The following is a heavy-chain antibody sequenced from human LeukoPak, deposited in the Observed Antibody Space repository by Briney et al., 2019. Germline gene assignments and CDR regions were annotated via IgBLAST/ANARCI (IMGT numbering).Heavy chain of an antibody. D-gene: IGHD6-19*01. CDR2: ISSSGSTI. V-gene: IGHV3-48*03. Sequence: GGSLRLPCAASGFSFSSYEMNWVRQAPGKGLEWVSYISSSGSTIYYADSMKGRFTISRDNAKNSLYLQMDSLRAEDTAVYYCSREELRYSSGSSHSYFDYWGQGTLVTVSS. J-gene: IGHJ4*02. CDR3: SREELRYSSGSSHSYFDY. CDR1: GFSFSSYE.